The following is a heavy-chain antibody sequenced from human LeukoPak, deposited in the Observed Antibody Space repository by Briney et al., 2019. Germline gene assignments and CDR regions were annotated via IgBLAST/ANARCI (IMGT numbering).Heavy chain of an antibody. CDR3: ARDRGVLRFLEWSPPSY. D-gene: IGHD3-3*01. J-gene: IGHJ4*02. Sequence: ASVKVSCKASGYTFTGYGISWVRQAPGQGLEWMGWISAYNGNTNYAQKLQGRVTMTTDTSTSTAYMELRSLRSDDTAVYYCARDRGVLRFLEWSPPSYWGQGTLVTVSS. CDR2: ISAYNGNT. CDR1: GYTFTGYG. V-gene: IGHV1-18*01.